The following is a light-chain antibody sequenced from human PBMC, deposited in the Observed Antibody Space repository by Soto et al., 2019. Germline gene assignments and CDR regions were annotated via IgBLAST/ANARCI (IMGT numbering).Light chain of an antibody. V-gene: IGLV2-14*01. J-gene: IGLJ1*01. CDR2: EVS. Sequence: QSALTQPASVSGSPGQSLTISCTGTTSDIGFYDYVSWYQQYPGKAPKLLIYEVSNRPSGVSNRFSGSKSGNTASLTISGLQAEDEADYYCSSYTTSSTLVFGTGTKLTVL. CDR1: TSDIGFYDY. CDR3: SSYTTSSTLV.